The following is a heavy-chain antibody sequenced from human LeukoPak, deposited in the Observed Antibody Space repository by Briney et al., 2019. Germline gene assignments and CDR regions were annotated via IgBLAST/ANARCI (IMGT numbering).Heavy chain of an antibody. V-gene: IGHV1-18*01. Sequence: ASVTVSCKTSGYTFTSDGISWVRQAPGQGVEWMGWIGTYKGNTNYAQMFQGRVTMTTDTSTSTAYMELKNLRSDDTAVYYCLLYDYVWGSYRLIDYWGQGTLVTVSS. CDR1: GYTFTSDG. CDR2: IGTYKGNT. J-gene: IGHJ4*02. CDR3: LLYDYVWGSYRLIDY. D-gene: IGHD3-16*02.